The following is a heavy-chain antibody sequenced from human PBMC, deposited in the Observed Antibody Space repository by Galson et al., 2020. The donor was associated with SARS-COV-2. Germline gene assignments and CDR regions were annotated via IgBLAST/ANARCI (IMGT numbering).Heavy chain of an antibody. V-gene: IGHV1-8*01. D-gene: IGHD6-13*01. CDR3: ATYSGSSMRGVDP. CDR2: MNPNSGNT. J-gene: IGHJ5*02. Sequence: ASVKVSCKASGYTFTDYDINWVRQATGQGLEWMGWMNPNSGNTCYAQKFQGRVTMTRDTSISTAYMELSSLRSEDTAVYYCATYSGSSMRGVDPWGQGTLVTVSS. CDR1: GYTFTDYD.